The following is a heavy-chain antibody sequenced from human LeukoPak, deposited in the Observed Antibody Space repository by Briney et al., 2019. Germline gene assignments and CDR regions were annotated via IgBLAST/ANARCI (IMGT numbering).Heavy chain of an antibody. Sequence: PGGSLRHSCAASGFTYSPYAMHWLRQAPGRGLEWVAVISNDGSINYYADSVKGRFTISRDNSKNTLCLQMNSLRAEDTAVYYCARPKFPAAQPHHFYYGLDVWGQGTTVTVSS. J-gene: IGHJ6*02. D-gene: IGHD6-13*01. CDR1: GFTYSPYA. V-gene: IGHV3-30-3*01. CDR3: ARPKFPAAQPHHFYYGLDV. CDR2: ISNDGSIN.